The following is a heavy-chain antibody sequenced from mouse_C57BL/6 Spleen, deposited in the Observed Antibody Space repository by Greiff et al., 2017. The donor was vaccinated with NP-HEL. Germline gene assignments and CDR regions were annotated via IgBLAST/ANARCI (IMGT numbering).Heavy chain of an antibody. V-gene: IGHV7-3*01. J-gene: IGHJ3*01. D-gene: IGHD4-1*01. CDR3: ARSPNWAWFAY. CDR2: IRNKANGYTT. CDR1: GFTFTDYY. Sequence: EVMLVESGGGLVQPGGSLSLSCAASGFTFTDYYMSWVRQPPGKALEWLGFIRNKANGYTTEYSASVKGRFTISRDNFQSILYLQMNALRAGDSATYHCARSPNWAWFAYWGQGTLVTVSA.